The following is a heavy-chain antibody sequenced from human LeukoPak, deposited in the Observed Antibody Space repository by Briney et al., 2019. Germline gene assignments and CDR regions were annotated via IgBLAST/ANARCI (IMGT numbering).Heavy chain of an antibody. D-gene: IGHD3-22*01. Sequence: PSETLSLTCTVSGYSISSGYYWGWVRQPPGKGLEWIGNIYHNGITYYNPSLKSRVTISLDTSKNQFSLKLSSVTAADTAVYYCAGERKNDYDKSGYYYKDWGQGTLVTVSS. CDR1: GYSISSGYY. V-gene: IGHV4-38-2*02. CDR2: IYHNGIT. J-gene: IGHJ4*02. CDR3: AGERKNDYDKSGYYYKD.